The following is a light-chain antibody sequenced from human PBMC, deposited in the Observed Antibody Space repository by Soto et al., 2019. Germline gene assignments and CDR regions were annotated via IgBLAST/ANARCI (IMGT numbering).Light chain of an antibody. J-gene: IGKJ2*01. CDR2: GAS. Sequence: EIVLTQSPGALSLSPGERATLSCRASQSVSSSYLVWYQQKPGQAPGLLIYGASNRATGIPDRFSGSGSGTDFTRTISRLEPEDFAVYYCQQDGTSPYTCGQGTKLEIK. CDR3: QQDGTSPYT. CDR1: QSVSSSY. V-gene: IGKV3-20*01.